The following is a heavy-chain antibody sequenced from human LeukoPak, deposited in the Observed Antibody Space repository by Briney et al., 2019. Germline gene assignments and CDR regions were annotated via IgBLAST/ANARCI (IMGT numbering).Heavy chain of an antibody. V-gene: IGHV3-30*03. Sequence: GSLRLSCAASGFTFSSYGMHWVRQAPGKGLEWVAVISYDGSNKYYADSVKGRFTISRDNSKNTLYLQMNSLRAEDTAVYYCARDYEHYFDYWGQGTLVTVSS. CDR3: ARDYEHYFDY. CDR1: GFTFSSYG. J-gene: IGHJ4*02. CDR2: ISYDGSNK. D-gene: IGHD3-22*01.